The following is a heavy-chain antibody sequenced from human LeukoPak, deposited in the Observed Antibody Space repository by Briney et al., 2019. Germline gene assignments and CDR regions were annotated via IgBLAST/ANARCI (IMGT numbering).Heavy chain of an antibody. CDR3: AKAMMRGVIRTHYFDF. J-gene: IGHJ4*02. CDR1: GFIFSNYG. V-gene: IGHV3-30*18. D-gene: IGHD3-10*01. CDR2: ISDDGSDR. Sequence: GGSLSLSCTASGFIFSNYGMHWVRQAPGKGLERVALISDDGSDRYYGDSLKGRLTVSRDNSKNTLYLQMDGLRPEDTAVYYCAKAMMRGVIRTHYFDFWGQGILVTVSS.